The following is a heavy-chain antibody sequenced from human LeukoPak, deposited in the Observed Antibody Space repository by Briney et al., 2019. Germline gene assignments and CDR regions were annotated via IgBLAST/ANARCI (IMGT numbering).Heavy chain of an antibody. J-gene: IGHJ5*02. CDR2: FDPEDGET. D-gene: IGHD3-10*01. CDR3: ATGYLAPENAMVRGFIITLLRSYWFDP. V-gene: IGHV1-24*01. CDR1: GYTLTELS. Sequence: ASVKVSCKVSGYTLTELSMHWVRQAPGKGLEWMGGFDPEDGETIYAQKFQGRVTMTEDTSTDTAYMELSSLRSEDTAVYYCATGYLAPENAMVRGFIITLLRSYWFDPWGQGTLVTVSS.